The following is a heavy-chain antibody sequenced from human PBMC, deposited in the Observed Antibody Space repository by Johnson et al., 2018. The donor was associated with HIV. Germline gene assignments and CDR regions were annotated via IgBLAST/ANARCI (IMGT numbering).Heavy chain of an antibody. J-gene: IGHJ3*02. CDR1: GFTFSSYA. D-gene: IGHD3-3*01. CDR3: AKDLGESDKEEWPSDYYDFGRDFTGQDPRAVVVVFDI. CDR2: ISYDGSNK. Sequence: QVQLVESGGGVVQPGRSLRLSCAASGFTFSSYAMHWVRQAPGKGLEWVAVISYDGSNKYYADSVKGRFTISRDNSKNTLYLQMNSLRAEDTAVYYCAKDLGESDKEEWPSDYYDFGRDFTGQDPRAVVVVFDIWGQGTTVIVSS. V-gene: IGHV3-30*04.